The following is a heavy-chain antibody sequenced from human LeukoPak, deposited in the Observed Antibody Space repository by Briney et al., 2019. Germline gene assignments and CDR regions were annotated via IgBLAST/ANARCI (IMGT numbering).Heavy chain of an antibody. CDR2: ISSSSSYI. J-gene: IGHJ6*02. CDR3: AREAAPISTFGMDV. V-gene: IGHV3-21*01. Sequence: GGSLRLSCAASGFTFSSYSMNWVRQAPGKGLEWVSSISSSSSYIYYADSVKGRFTISRDNAKNSLYLQMNSLRAEDTAVYYCAREAAPISTFGMDVWGQGTTVTVSS. CDR1: GFTFSSYS.